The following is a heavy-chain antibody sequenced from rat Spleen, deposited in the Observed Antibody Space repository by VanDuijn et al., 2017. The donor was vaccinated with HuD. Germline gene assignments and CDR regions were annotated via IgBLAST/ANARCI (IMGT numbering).Heavy chain of an antibody. V-gene: IGHV5-19*01. CDR1: GFTFKNYG. Sequence: EVQLVESGGGLVQSGRSLKVSCAASGFTFKNYGMHWIRQAPTKGLEWVASISPSGGSTYYRDSVKGRFSISRDDAKSTLYLQMYSLRSEDTATHHCARAGYLRDWYFDFWGPGAMVTVSS. D-gene: IGHD2-2*01. CDR3: ARAGYLRDWYFDF. J-gene: IGHJ1*01. CDR2: ISPSGGST.